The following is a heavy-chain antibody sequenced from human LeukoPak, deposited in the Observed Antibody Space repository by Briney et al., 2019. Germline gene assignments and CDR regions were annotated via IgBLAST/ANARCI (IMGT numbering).Heavy chain of an antibody. CDR3: ARDTYRFDDF. CDR1: GFTFSTYW. J-gene: IGHJ4*02. CDR2: ISEDGSST. V-gene: IGHV3-7*01. Sequence: GGSLRLSCAASGFTFSTYWMSWVHQTPGKGLDWVASISEDGSSTYYVDSVKGRFTISRDNAKNSLYLQMNNVRVEDAAVYYCARDTYRFDDFWGLGALVTVPS.